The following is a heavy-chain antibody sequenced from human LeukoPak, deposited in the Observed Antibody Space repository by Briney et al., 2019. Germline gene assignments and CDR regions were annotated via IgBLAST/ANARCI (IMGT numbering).Heavy chain of an antibody. Sequence: GRSLRLSCAASGFTFSTFGMHWVRQAPGKGLEWVSVISNDGSNKYYVDSVKGRFTISRDNSKNTLYLQMNSLREEDTAVYYCAKDEGYCSGGSCYRTDYWGQGTLVTVSS. CDR2: ISNDGSNK. V-gene: IGHV3-30*18. CDR1: GFTFSTFG. CDR3: AKDEGYCSGGSCYRTDY. D-gene: IGHD2-15*01. J-gene: IGHJ4*02.